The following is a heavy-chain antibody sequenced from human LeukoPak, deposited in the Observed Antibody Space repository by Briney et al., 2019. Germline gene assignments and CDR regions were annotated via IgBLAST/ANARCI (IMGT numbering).Heavy chain of an antibody. J-gene: IGHJ4*02. V-gene: IGHV3-21*06. CDR1: GFTFSSIS. CDR3: TRDLPVPSLVRGIIIYGLIDY. Sequence: KPGGPLRLSCDASGFTFSSISMNWVRQAPGKGLEWVSSISPDGETTYHADSVKGRFTTSRDNAKSSLYLQMNSLRAEDTALYYCTRDLPVPSLVRGIIIYGLIDYWGQGTLVTVSS. D-gene: IGHD3-10*01. CDR2: ISPDGETT.